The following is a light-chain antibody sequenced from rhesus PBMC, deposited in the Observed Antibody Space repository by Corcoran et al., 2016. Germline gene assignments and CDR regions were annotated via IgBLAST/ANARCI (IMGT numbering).Light chain of an antibody. J-gene: IGKJ1*01. V-gene: IGKV2-104*02. CDR1: QSLLDSEAGHPY. CDR2: EVS. CDR3: MLALEFRT. Sequence: DIVMTQTPLSLPVTPGEPASISCRSSQSLLDSEAGHPYLDWYLRRPGQSPPLLIYEVSTRPPGVPARVSGSGSDTDLPLKIMRGEAEDVWVYYCMLALEFRTFGQGTKVEIK.